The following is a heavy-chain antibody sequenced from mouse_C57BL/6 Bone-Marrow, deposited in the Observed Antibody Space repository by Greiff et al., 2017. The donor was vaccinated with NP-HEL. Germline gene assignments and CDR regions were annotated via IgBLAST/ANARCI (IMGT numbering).Heavy chain of an antibody. D-gene: IGHD1-1*01. Sequence: QVQLKESGAELSRPGASVKMSCKASGYTFTSYTMHWVKQRPGQGLEWIGYINPSSGYTKYNQKFKDKATLTADKSSSTAYMQLSSLTSEDSAVYYCARWRKFITTFFDYWGQGTTLTVSS. CDR1: GYTFTSYT. CDR3: ARWRKFITTFFDY. J-gene: IGHJ2*01. V-gene: IGHV1-4*01. CDR2: INPSSGYT.